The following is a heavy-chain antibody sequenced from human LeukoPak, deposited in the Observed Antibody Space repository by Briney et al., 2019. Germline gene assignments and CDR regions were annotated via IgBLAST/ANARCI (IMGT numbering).Heavy chain of an antibody. CDR2: ISYDGSNK. V-gene: IGHV3-30*18. J-gene: IGHJ4*02. CDR3: AKDAQYSSSSLNFDC. CDR1: GFIFSSYG. D-gene: IGHD6-6*01. Sequence: GGSLRLSCAASGFIFSSYGMHWVRQAPGKGLEWVAVISYDGSNKYYADSVKGRFTISRDNSKNTLYLQMNSLRAEDTAVYYCAKDAQYSSSSLNFDCWGQGTLVTVSS.